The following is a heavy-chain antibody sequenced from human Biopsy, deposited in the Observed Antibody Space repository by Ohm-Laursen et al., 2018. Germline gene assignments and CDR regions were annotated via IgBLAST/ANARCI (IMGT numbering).Heavy chain of an antibody. CDR3: ATKLTGFFHH. CDR1: GGTFSNYG. J-gene: IGHJ1*01. CDR2: NIPILGTG. V-gene: IGHV1-69*06. D-gene: IGHD3-9*01. Sequence: RISCKAPGGTFSNYGVNWVRQAPGQGLEWLGGNIPILGTGNYAQKFQDRVTVAADTSTSTATMELRSLRSDDTAVYYCATKLTGFFHHWGQGTLVIVSS.